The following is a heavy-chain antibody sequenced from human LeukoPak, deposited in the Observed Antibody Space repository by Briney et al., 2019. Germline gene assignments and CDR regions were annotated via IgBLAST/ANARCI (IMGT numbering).Heavy chain of an antibody. CDR2: INPSGGST. Sequence: ASVKVSCKASGYTFTSYHMHWVRQAPGQGLEWMGIINPSGGSTSYAQKFQGRVSMTRDTSTSTVYMELSSLRSDDTAVYYCARDLSIAARLDYWGQGTLVTVSS. D-gene: IGHD6-6*01. CDR1: GYTFTSYH. CDR3: ARDLSIAARLDY. V-gene: IGHV1-46*01. J-gene: IGHJ4*02.